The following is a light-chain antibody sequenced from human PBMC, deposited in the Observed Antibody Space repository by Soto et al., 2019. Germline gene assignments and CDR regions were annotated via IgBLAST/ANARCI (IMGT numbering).Light chain of an antibody. Sequence: QSVLTQPASVSGSPGQSITISCTGTSSDVGGYNYVSWYQQHPGKAPKLMIYEVSNRPSGVSNRFSGSKSGNTASLTISGLQAEDDADYYCISYTSSSTLVVFGGGTKLTVL. CDR2: EVS. J-gene: IGLJ2*01. CDR3: ISYTSSSTLVV. CDR1: SSDVGGYNY. V-gene: IGLV2-14*01.